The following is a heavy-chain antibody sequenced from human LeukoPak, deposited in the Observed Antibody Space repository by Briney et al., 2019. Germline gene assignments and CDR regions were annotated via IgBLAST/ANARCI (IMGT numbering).Heavy chain of an antibody. Sequence: ASVKVSCKASGYTFTSYYMHWVRQAPGQGLEGMGIINPSGGSTSYAQKFQGRVTMTRDTSTSTVYMERSSLRSEDTAVYYCAREPSSSPNYYYYYGMDVWGQGTTVTVSS. CDR1: GYTFTSYY. D-gene: IGHD6-13*01. V-gene: IGHV1-46*01. J-gene: IGHJ6*02. CDR3: AREPSSSPNYYYYYGMDV. CDR2: INPSGGST.